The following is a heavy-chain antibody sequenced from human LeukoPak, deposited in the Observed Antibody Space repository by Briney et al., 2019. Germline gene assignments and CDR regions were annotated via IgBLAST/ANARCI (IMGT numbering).Heavy chain of an antibody. D-gene: IGHD3-3*01. Sequence: KPSETLSLTCTVSGGSISSYYWSWIRQPPGKGLEWIGEINHSGSTNYNPSLKSRVTISVDTSKNQFSLKLSSVTAADTAVYYCARGGVGAYDFWSGYSQIYDYWGQGTLVTVSS. V-gene: IGHV4-34*01. CDR2: INHSGST. CDR1: GGSISSYY. J-gene: IGHJ4*02. CDR3: ARGGVGAYDFWSGYSQIYDY.